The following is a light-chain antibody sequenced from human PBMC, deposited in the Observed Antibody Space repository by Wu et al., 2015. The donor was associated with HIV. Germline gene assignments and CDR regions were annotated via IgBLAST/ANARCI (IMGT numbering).Light chain of an antibody. Sequence: DIRMTQSPSSLSASVGDRVTISCQASQDISNYLNWYQQKPGRAPKLLISDASTLEAGVPSRFSGSGSGTHFTFTISGLRPEDVATYYCQHFKNLPLTFGPGPRW. CDR3: QHFKNLPLT. CDR1: QDISNY. J-gene: IGKJ3*01. CDR2: DAS. V-gene: IGKV1-33*01.